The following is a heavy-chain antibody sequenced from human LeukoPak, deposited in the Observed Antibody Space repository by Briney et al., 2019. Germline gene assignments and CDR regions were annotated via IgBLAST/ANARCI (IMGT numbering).Heavy chain of an antibody. D-gene: IGHD3-10*01. Sequence: SETLSLTCAVYGGSFSGYYWSWIRQPPGKGLEWIGEINHSGSTYYNPSLKSRVTISVDTSKNQFSLKLSSVTAADTAVYYCARHQDVLLWFGEFTLGNFDYWGQGTLVTVSS. CDR3: ARHQDVLLWFGEFTLGNFDY. CDR2: INHSGST. J-gene: IGHJ4*02. V-gene: IGHV4-34*01. CDR1: GGSFSGYY.